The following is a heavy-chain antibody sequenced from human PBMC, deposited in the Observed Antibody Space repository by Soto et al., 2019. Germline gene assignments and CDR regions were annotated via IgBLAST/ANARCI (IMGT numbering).Heavy chain of an antibody. D-gene: IGHD6-13*01. Sequence: SLRLSCAASGFTFSSYAMSWVRQAPGKGLEWVSAISGSGGSTYYADSVKGRFTISRDNSKNTLYLQMNSLRAEDTAVYYCAKDSSNPEYYFDYWGQGTLVTVSS. CDR2: ISGSGGST. J-gene: IGHJ4*02. CDR1: GFTFSSYA. CDR3: AKDSSNPEYYFDY. V-gene: IGHV3-23*01.